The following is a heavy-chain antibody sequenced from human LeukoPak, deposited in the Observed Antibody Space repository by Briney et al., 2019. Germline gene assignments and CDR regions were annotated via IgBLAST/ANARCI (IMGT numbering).Heavy chain of an antibody. J-gene: IGHJ4*02. CDR2: INGDGGST. CDR3: AKVGQGFDFDY. Sequence: GGSLRLSCAASGFTFDDYAMHWVRQAPGKGLDWVSLINGDGGSTYYADSVKGRFTVSRDNSKNSLYLQMNSLRTEDTALYFCAKVGQGFDFDYWGKGTLVTVSS. D-gene: IGHD1-26*01. CDR1: GFTFDDYA. V-gene: IGHV3-43*02.